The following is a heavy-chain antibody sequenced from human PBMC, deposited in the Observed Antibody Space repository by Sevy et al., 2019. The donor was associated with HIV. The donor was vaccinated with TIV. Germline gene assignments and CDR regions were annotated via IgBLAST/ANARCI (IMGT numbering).Heavy chain of an antibody. J-gene: IGHJ4*02. CDR2: ISGSGGST. CDR3: AKDWGYYDSSGYYPDD. V-gene: IGHV3-23*01. CDR1: GFTFSSYA. D-gene: IGHD3-22*01. Sequence: GGSLRLSCAASGFTFSSYAMSWVSQAPGKGLEWVSAISGSGGSTYYADSVKGRFTISRDNSKNTLYLQMNSLRAEDTAVYYCAKDWGYYDSSGYYPDDWGQRTLVTVSS.